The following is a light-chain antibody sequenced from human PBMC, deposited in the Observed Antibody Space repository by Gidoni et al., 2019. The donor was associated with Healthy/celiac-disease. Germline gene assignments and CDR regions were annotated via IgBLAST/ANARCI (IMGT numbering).Light chain of an antibody. V-gene: IGLV2-11*01. CDR2: DVS. CDR3: CSYAGSYTFYV. Sequence: HSALTPPRPVSGSPGKTVTISCTGTSSDVGGYNYVTWYQQHPGKAPKLMIYDVSKRPSGVPDRFSGSKSGNTASLTISGLQAEDEADYYCCSYAGSYTFYVFGTGTKVTVL. CDR1: SSDVGGYNY. J-gene: IGLJ1*01.